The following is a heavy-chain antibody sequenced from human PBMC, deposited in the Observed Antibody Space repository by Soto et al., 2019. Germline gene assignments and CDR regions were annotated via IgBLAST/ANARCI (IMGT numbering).Heavy chain of an antibody. Sequence: SETLSLTCVVSDGSISSYDWWTWVRQPPGKGLEWIGKMYPSGGADYSPSLQSRVTISADSSKNHFSLRLTGVTAADTAVYYCATGNVDSMLEYWGQGTQVTVSS. V-gene: IGHV4-4*02. J-gene: IGHJ4*02. D-gene: IGHD3-3*01. CDR3: ATGNVDSMLEY. CDR1: DGSISSYDW. CDR2: MYPSGGA.